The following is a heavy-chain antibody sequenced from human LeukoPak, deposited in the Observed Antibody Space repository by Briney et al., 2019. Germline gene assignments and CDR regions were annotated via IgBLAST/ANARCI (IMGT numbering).Heavy chain of an antibody. J-gene: IGHJ4*01. D-gene: IGHD5-12*01. CDR1: GFTFSNYW. Sequence: PGGSLRLSCAASGFTFSNYWLNWVRQAPGKGLEWVATINQYGGEKYYVDSVKGRFTISRDNAKDSLYLQMNSLRAEDTAVYYCARDGGTSGYDLLDYWGQGTLVTVSS. CDR3: ARDGGTSGYDLLDY. CDR2: INQYGGEK. V-gene: IGHV3-7*01.